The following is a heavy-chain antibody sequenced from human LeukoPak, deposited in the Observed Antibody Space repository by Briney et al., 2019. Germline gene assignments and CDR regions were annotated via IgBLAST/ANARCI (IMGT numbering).Heavy chain of an antibody. CDR2: ISSSSSYI. V-gene: IGHV3-21*01. J-gene: IGHJ4*02. D-gene: IGHD3-10*01. Sequence: PGGSLRLSCAASGFTFSSYSMNWVRQAPGKGLEWVSSISSSSSYIYYADSVKGRFTISRDNAKNSLYLQMNSLRAEDTAVYYCARDRGVSPDLDYRGQGTLVTVSS. CDR3: ARDRGVSPDLDY. CDR1: GFTFSSYS.